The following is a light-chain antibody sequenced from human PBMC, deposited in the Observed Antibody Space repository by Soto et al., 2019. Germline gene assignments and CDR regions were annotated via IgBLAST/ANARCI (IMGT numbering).Light chain of an antibody. CDR2: GVS. Sequence: QSALTQPASVSASPGQSITISCTGGKNDIGSSDYVSWYQQHPGKAPKLIIYGVSNRPSGTSDRFSGSKSGNTASLTISGLQADDEADYYCSSSTSSNTLVFGGRTKLTVL. CDR1: KNDIGSSDY. CDR3: SSSTSSNTLV. V-gene: IGLV2-14*01. J-gene: IGLJ3*02.